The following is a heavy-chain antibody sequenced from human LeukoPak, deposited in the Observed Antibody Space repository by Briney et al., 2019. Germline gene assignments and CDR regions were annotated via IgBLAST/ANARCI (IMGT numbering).Heavy chain of an antibody. CDR3: ARVSLVRIAAAGTMDY. CDR1: GYTFTTYG. D-gene: IGHD6-13*01. Sequence: ASVKVFCKASGYTFTTYGITWVRQAPGQGLEWMGWISTYNGNTNYAQKFQGRVTMTTDTSTSTAYMELRSLRSDDTAVYYCARVSLVRIAAAGTMDYWGQGTLVTVSS. V-gene: IGHV1-18*01. CDR2: ISTYNGNT. J-gene: IGHJ4*02.